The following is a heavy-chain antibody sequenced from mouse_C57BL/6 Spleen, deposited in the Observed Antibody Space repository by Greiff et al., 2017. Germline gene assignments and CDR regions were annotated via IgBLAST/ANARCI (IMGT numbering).Heavy chain of an antibody. CDR2: IYPRSGNT. CDR1: GYTFTSYG. CDR3: ARNYGSSLYWYFDV. Sequence: VQLQESGAELARPGASVKLSCKASGYTFTSYGISWVKQRPGQGLEWIGEIYPRSGNTYYNEKFKGQATLTADKSSSTAYMELRSLTSEDSAVYFCARNYGSSLYWYFDVWGTGTTVTVSS. V-gene: IGHV1-81*01. J-gene: IGHJ1*03. D-gene: IGHD1-1*01.